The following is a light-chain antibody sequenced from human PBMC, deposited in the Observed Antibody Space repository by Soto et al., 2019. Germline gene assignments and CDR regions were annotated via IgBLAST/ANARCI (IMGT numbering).Light chain of an antibody. Sequence: DIQMTQSPSFLSASAGDRVTILCRASQSISNFLHWFQQKPGKVSKLLILAASRLESGVPSRFEGSESGTEFTLTISSLQPEDFSTYYCQQSYMNPQTFGLGTKVDIK. CDR2: AAS. V-gene: IGKV1-39*01. CDR3: QQSYMNPQT. CDR1: QSISNF. J-gene: IGKJ1*01.